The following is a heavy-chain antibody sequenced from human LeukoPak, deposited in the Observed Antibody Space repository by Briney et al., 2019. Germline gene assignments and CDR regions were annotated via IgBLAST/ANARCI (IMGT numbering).Heavy chain of an antibody. CDR3: ARDRRTMPRLDI. CDR1: EFTFSSYW. J-gene: IGHJ3*02. Sequence: SGGSLRLSCAASEFTFSSYWMSWVRQAPGKGLEWVSYISSSGSTIYYADSVKGRFTISRDNAKNSLYLQMNSLRAEDTAVYYCARDRRTMPRLDIWGQGTMVTVSS. D-gene: IGHD2-2*01. CDR2: ISSSGSTI. V-gene: IGHV3-48*04.